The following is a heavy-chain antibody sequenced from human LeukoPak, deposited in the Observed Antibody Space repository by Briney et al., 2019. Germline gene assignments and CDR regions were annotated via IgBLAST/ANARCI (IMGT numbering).Heavy chain of an antibody. CDR3: AREPTYSSSWYTSCDY. D-gene: IGHD6-13*01. J-gene: IGHJ4*02. CDR2: ISSSGSIV. V-gene: IGHV3-48*01. Sequence: PGGSLRLSCEASGFTFSSYSMNWVRQAPGKGLEWVSYISSSGSIVYYADSVKGRFTISRDNAKNSLYLQMNSLRAEDTAVYYCAREPTYSSSWYTSCDYWGQGTLVTVSS. CDR1: GFTFSSYS.